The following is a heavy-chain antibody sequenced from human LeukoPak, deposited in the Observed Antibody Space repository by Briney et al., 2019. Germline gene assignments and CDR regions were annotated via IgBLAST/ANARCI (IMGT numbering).Heavy chain of an antibody. J-gene: IGHJ4*02. CDR3: ARRFGLPPAALFDY. CDR1: GFSFNSDW. CDR2: IKQDGSEK. Sequence: GGSLRLSCAASGFSFNSDWMDWVRQAPGKGLEWVASIKQDGSEKYYVDSVKGRFTISRDNAKNSLYLQMNSLRTEDTALYYCARRFGLPPAALFDYWGQGTLVTVSS. V-gene: IGHV3-7*01. D-gene: IGHD2-2*01.